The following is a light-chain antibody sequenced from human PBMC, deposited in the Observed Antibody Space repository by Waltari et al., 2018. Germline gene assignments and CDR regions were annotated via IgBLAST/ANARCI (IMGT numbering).Light chain of an antibody. J-gene: IGKJ4*01. CDR1: QSLVHSDGNTY. V-gene: IGKV2-30*02. Sequence: DVVMTQSPLSLPVTLGQPASISCRSSQSLVHSDGNTYLNWFQQRPGQSPRRLIYKVSNRDSGVPDRCSGSGSGTDFTLKISRVEAEDVGVYYCMQGTHWPPENFGGGTKVEIK. CDR3: MQGTHWPPEN. CDR2: KVS.